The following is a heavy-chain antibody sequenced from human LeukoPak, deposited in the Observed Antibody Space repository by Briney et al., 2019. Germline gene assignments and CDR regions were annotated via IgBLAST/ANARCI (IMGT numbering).Heavy chain of an antibody. CDR1: GFTVSSNY. CDR2: ISGSGGST. J-gene: IGHJ4*02. D-gene: IGHD5-18*01. CDR3: AKDMRYSYGYVDY. V-gene: IGHV3-23*01. Sequence: PGGSLRLSCAASGFTVSSNYMSWVRQAPGKGLEWVSAISGSGGSTYYADSVKGRFTISRDNSKNTLYLQMNSLRAEDTAVYYCAKDMRYSYGYVDYWGQGTLVTVSS.